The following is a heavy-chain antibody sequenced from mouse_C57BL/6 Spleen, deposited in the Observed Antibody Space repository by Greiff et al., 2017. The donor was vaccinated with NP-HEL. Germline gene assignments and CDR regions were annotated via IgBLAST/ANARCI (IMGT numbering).Heavy chain of an antibody. J-gene: IGHJ2*01. Sequence: VHVKQSGPVLVKPGASVKMSCKASGYTFTDYYMNWVKQSHGKSLEWIGVINPYNGGTSYNQKFKGKATLTVDKSSSTAYMELNSLTSEDSAVYYCARELGRDYFDYWGQGTTLTVSS. CDR2: INPYNGGT. V-gene: IGHV1-19*01. CDR1: GYTFTDYY. CDR3: ARELGRDYFDY. D-gene: IGHD4-1*01.